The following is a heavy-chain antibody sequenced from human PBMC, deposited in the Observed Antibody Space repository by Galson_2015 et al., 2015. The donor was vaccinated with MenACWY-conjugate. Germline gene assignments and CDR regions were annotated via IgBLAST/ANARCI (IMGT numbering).Heavy chain of an antibody. V-gene: IGHV3-53*04. CDR1: GFTVSSNY. CDR2: IYSGGST. CDR3: ARGSGTSRIEY. J-gene: IGHJ4*02. Sequence: SLRLSCAASGFTVSSNYMSWVRQAPGEGLEWVSVIYSGGSTYYADSVKGRFTISRHNSKNTLYLQMNSLRAEDTAVYYCARGSGTSRIEYWGQGTLVTVSS.